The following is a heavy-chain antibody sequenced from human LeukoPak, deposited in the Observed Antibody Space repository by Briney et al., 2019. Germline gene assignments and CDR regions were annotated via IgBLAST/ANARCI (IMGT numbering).Heavy chain of an antibody. CDR3: ARGPLYDSSGYYYDFDY. V-gene: IGHV4-59*12. Sequence: SETLSLTCTVSGGSISSYYWSWIRQPPGKGLEWIGYIYYSGSTNYNPSLKSRVTISVDTSKNQFSLKLSSVTAADTAVYYCARGPLYDSSGYYYDFDYWGQGTLVTVSS. CDR1: GGSISSYY. CDR2: IYYSGST. D-gene: IGHD3-22*01. J-gene: IGHJ4*02.